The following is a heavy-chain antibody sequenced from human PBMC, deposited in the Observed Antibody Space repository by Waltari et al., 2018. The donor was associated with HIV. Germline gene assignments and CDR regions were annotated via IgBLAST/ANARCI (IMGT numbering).Heavy chain of an antibody. CDR1: GGSLSNYY. V-gene: IGHV4-59*13. D-gene: IGHD1-7*01. Sequence: QVQLQESGPGMVTSSETLSLTCTVSGGSLSNYYWSWARQPPGKGLEWIGYICYSGTTNYNPSLKSRVTISIDTSKNQFSLNLTSVTAADTALYYCARGGVNWNYDYWGQGTLVTVSS. J-gene: IGHJ4*02. CDR3: ARGGVNWNYDY. CDR2: ICYSGTT.